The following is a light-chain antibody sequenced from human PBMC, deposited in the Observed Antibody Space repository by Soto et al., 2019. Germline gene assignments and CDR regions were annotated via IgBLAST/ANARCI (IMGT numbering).Light chain of an antibody. CDR2: GAS. Sequence: EIVLTQSPVTLSLSPGERATLSCRASQRITNNFLAWFQQRPGLAPRLLIYGASSRASGIPEMFSGSGSGTDFALTISRLEPEDFPVYYGQQYGRSPFTFGQGTKLQIK. CDR3: QQYGRSPFT. CDR1: QRITNNF. V-gene: IGKV3-20*01. J-gene: IGKJ2*01.